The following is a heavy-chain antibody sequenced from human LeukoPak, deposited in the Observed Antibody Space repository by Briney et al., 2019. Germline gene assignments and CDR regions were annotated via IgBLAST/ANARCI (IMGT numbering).Heavy chain of an antibody. Sequence: SQTLPLTCAVSGGSISSGGYSWSWIRQPPGKGLEWIGYIYYSGSTNYNPSLKSRVTISVDTSKNQFSLKLSSVTAADTAVYYCARGAYDWVTYYYYYMDVWGKGTTVTVSS. CDR2: IYYSGST. CDR1: GGSISSGGYS. J-gene: IGHJ6*03. V-gene: IGHV4-30-4*07. CDR3: ARGAYDWVTYYYYYMDV. D-gene: IGHD3-16*01.